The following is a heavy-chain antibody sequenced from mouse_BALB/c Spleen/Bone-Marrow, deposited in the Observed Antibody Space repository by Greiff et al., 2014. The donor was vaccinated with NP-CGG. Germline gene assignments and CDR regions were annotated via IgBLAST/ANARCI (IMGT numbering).Heavy chain of an antibody. CDR2: INSNGGST. V-gene: IGHV5-6-3*01. CDR1: GFTFSSYG. CDR3: ARGNYGNYVDYFDY. D-gene: IGHD2-1*01. J-gene: IGHJ2*01. Sequence: VQLQQSGGGLVQPGGSLKLSCAASGFTFSSYGMSWVRQTPDKRLELVTSINSNGGSTYYPDSAKGRFTISRDNAKNTLSLQMSSLKSEDTAMYYCARGNYGNYVDYFDYWGQGTTLTVSS.